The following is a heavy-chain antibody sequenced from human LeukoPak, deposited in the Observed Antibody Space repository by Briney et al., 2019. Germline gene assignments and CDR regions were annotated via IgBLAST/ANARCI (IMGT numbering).Heavy chain of an antibody. V-gene: IGHV4-38-2*02. Sequence: PSETLSLTCTVSGYSISSGYYWGWIRQPPGKGLEWIGSIYHSGRTFYNPSLKSRVTISVDTSKNQFSLKLTSVTAADTAVYYCARTYYGDNWFDPWGQGTLVTVSS. J-gene: IGHJ5*02. D-gene: IGHD3-10*01. CDR1: GYSISSGYY. CDR2: IYHSGRT. CDR3: ARTYYGDNWFDP.